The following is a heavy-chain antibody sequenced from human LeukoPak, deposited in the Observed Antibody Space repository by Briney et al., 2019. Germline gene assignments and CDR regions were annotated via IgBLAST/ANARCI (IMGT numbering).Heavy chain of an antibody. CDR1: GYTFTSYY. CDR3: ARYCSSTSCYSADYYYYGMDV. V-gene: IGHV1-2*02. CDR2: INPNSGGT. D-gene: IGHD2-2*01. Sequence: ASVKVSCKASGYTFTSYYLHWVRQAPGQGLEWMGSINPNSGGTNYAQKLQGRVTMTTDTSTSTAYMELRSLRSDDTAVYYCARYCSSTSCYSADYYYYGMDVWGQGTTVTVSS. J-gene: IGHJ6*02.